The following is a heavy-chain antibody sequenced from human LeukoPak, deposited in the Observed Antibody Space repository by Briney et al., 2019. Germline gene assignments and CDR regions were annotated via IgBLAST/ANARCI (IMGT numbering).Heavy chain of an antibody. CDR2: INPNSGGT. V-gene: IGHV1-2*02. J-gene: IGHJ4*02. CDR1: GYTFTGYY. D-gene: IGHD6-13*01. CDR3: ARGGATTGTGGHDY. Sequence: PGASVKVSCKASGYTFTGYYMHWVRQAPGQGLEWMGWINPNSGGTNYAQKFQGRVTVTRDTSISTAYMELSRLRSDDTAVYYCARGGATTGTGGHDYWGQGTLVTVSS.